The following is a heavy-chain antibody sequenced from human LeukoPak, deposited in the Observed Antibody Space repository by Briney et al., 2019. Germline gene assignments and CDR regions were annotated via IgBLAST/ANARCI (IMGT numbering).Heavy chain of an antibody. D-gene: IGHD2-2*01. CDR3: ARALLSQDIVVVPAAIRWFDP. V-gene: IGHV4-34*01. CDR2: INHSGST. CDR1: GGSFSGYY. J-gene: IGHJ5*02. Sequence: SETLSLTCAVYGGSFSGYYWSWIRQPPGKGLEWIGEINHSGSTNYNPSLKSRVTISVDRSKNQFSLKLSSVTAADTAVYYCARALLSQDIVVVPAAIRWFDPWGQGTLVTVSS.